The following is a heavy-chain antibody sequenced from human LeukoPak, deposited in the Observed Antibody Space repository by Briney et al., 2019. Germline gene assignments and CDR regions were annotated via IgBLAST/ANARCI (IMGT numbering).Heavy chain of an antibody. Sequence: GESLQISCKGSGYSFTSYWIGWVRQMPGKGLEWMGIIYPGDSDTRYSPSFQGQVTISADKSISTAYLQWSSLKASDTAMYYCARPYCSGGSCYSSLDYWGQGTLVTVSS. D-gene: IGHD2-15*01. V-gene: IGHV5-51*01. J-gene: IGHJ4*02. CDR2: IYPGDSDT. CDR1: GYSFTSYW. CDR3: ARPYCSGGSCYSSLDY.